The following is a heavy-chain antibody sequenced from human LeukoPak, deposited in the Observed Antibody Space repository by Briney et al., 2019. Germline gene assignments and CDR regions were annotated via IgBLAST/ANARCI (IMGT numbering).Heavy chain of an antibody. J-gene: IGHJ4*02. V-gene: IGHV3-64*01. CDR3: ARPYYDSSGYYYYYFDY. Sequence: QPGGSLRLSCAASGFTFSRYAMHWVRQAPGKGLEYVSAISSDGSSTYYANSVKGRFTISRDNSKNTLYLQMSSLRAEDMAVYYCARPYYDSSGYYYYYFDYWGQGTLVTVSS. CDR1: GFTFSRYA. D-gene: IGHD3-22*01. CDR2: ISSDGSST.